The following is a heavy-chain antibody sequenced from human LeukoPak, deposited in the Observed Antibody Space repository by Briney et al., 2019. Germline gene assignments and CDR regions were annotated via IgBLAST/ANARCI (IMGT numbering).Heavy chain of an antibody. CDR3: AKDLDYGGNAEDYAFDI. CDR2: IRYDGSNK. V-gene: IGHV3-30*02. CDR1: GFTFSSYG. D-gene: IGHD4-23*01. J-gene: IGHJ3*02. Sequence: PGGSLRLSCAASGFTFSSYGMHWVRQAPGKGLEWVAFIRYDGSNKYYADSVKGRFTISRDNSKNTLYLQMNSLRAEDTAVYYCAKDLDYGGNAEDYAFDIWGQGTMVTVSS.